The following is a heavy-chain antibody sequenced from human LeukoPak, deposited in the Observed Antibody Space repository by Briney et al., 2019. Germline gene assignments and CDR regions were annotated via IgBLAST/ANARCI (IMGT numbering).Heavy chain of an antibody. CDR1: GLSFSFYG. Sequence: GGSLRLSCAAAGLSFSFYGMHSVRQAPGKGLEWVALIWHDGNEKYYADSVKGRFTISRDNSKNTLFLLLNSLRAEDTAVYYCAKHNHRHVGVDDEFIGEDYYYMDVWGKGTTVTVSS. V-gene: IGHV3-33*03. J-gene: IGHJ6*03. CDR3: AKHNHRHVGVDDEFIGEDYYYMDV. CDR2: IWHDGNEK. D-gene: IGHD3-10*01.